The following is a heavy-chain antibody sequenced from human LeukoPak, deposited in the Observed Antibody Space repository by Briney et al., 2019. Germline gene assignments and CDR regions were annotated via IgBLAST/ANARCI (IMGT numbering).Heavy chain of an antibody. J-gene: IGHJ6*02. D-gene: IGHD6-13*01. CDR2: IYPCDSHP. Sequence: GEALKISCKGSGYSFTSYWIGWVRQMPGGGREWMGGIYPCDSHPRYSPSFQGQVTVSAYKSISTAYLQWSRLQASVTAMHFCSRAAAVTLALDSYGMDVWGQGTTVTVSS. CDR3: SRAAAVTLALDSYGMDV. V-gene: IGHV5-51*01. CDR1: GYSFTSYW.